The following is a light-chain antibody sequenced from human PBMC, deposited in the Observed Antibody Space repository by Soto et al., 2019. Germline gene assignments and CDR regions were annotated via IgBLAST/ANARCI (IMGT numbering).Light chain of an antibody. V-gene: IGLV2-11*01. CDR2: DVS. Sequence: QSALTQPRSVSGSPGQSVTISCTGTSSDVGGYNYVSWYQQHPGKAPKLMISDVSKRPSGVPDRFSGSKSANAASLTISGLQAEDEADYYCCSYADTYTYVFGTGTKLTVL. CDR1: SSDVGGYNY. CDR3: CSYADTYTYV. J-gene: IGLJ1*01.